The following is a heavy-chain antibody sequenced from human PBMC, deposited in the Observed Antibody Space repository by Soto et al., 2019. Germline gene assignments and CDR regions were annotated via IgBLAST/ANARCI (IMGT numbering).Heavy chain of an antibody. CDR3: ARASGDWYFDL. CDR1: GGSISSYY. V-gene: IGHV4-59*01. J-gene: IGHJ2*01. Sequence: QVQLQESGPGLVKPSETLSLTCTVSGGSISSYYWSWIRQPPGKGLEWIGYIYYSASTNYNPSLKSRVTTSVDTSKKQYSLKLSSVTAADTDVYYCARASGDWYFDLWGRGTLVTVSS. CDR2: IYYSAST.